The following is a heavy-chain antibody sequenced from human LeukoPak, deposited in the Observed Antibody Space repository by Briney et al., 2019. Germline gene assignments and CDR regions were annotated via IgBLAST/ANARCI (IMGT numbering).Heavy chain of an antibody. Sequence: LAGGSLRLSCAASGFTFTSYWVTWVRQAPGKGLEWVANIKEDGSEKFYVGSVRGRFTIFRDNARNSVSLQMNSLRAEDTAVYYCTRDVDTNYWGQGTLVTVSS. CDR1: GFTFTSYW. D-gene: IGHD5-18*01. CDR2: IKEDGSEK. CDR3: TRDVDTNY. V-gene: IGHV3-7*03. J-gene: IGHJ4*02.